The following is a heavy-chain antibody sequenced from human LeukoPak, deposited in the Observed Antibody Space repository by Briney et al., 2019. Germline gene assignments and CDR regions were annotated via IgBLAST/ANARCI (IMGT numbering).Heavy chain of an antibody. J-gene: IGHJ6*03. D-gene: IGHD3-3*01. Sequence: GGSLRLSCAASGFTFSSYAMHWVRQAPGKRLEWVAFIRFDGTSEFYADSVKARFTISRDNSQNTVSLQLNNLRIEDTALYYCAKTSLSDPSGHYYYMDVWGKGTTVTVSS. CDR3: AKTSLSDPSGHYYYMDV. CDR2: IRFDGTSE. V-gene: IGHV3-30*02. CDR1: GFTFSSYA.